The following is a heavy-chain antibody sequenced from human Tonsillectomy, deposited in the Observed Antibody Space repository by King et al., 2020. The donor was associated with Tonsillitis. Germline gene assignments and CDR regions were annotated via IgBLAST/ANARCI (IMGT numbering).Heavy chain of an antibody. V-gene: IGHV1-69*14. D-gene: IGHD2-2*01. CDR1: GGTLSSYA. CDR2: IIPMFGSA. Sequence: FQLVQSGAEVKKPGSSVKVSCKASGGTLSSYAICWVRQAPGQGLEWMGGIIPMFGSANYAQKFQGRVTITADKSTNTAYMELTSLRSEDTAVYYCARDLPGSTILFVAFDIWGQGTKVTVSS. J-gene: IGHJ3*02. CDR3: ARDLPGSTILFVAFDI.